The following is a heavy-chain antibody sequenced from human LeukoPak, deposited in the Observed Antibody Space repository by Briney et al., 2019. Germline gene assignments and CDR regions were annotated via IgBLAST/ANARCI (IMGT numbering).Heavy chain of an antibody. V-gene: IGHV3-21*01. Sequence: GGSLRLSCAASVFTFSSYSMNWVRQAPGKGLEWVSSISSSSSYIYYADSVKGRFTISRDNAKNSLYLQMNSLRAEDTAVYYCARGGLMTTVGYWGQGTLVTVSS. CDR3: ARGGLMTTVGY. CDR1: VFTFSSYS. D-gene: IGHD4-23*01. J-gene: IGHJ4*02. CDR2: ISSSSSYI.